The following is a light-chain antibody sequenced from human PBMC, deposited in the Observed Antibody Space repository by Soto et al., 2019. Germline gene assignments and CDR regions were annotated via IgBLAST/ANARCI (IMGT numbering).Light chain of an antibody. CDR1: QSVSSSY. Sequence: EIVLTQSPGTLSLSPGERATLSCRASQSVSSSYLAWYQQKPGQAPRLLIYGASNRATGIPDRFSGSGSGTDFTLTISRLEPEDIAVYYCQQYGSSPPRTFGQGTKVEIK. J-gene: IGKJ1*01. CDR2: GAS. CDR3: QQYGSSPPRT. V-gene: IGKV3-20*01.